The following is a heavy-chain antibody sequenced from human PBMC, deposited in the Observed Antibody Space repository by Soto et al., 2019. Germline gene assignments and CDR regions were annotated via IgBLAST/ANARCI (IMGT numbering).Heavy chain of an antibody. Sequence: GGSLRLSCAASGFTFSSYGMHWVRQAPGKGLEWVAVISYDGSNKYYADSVKGRFTISKDNSKKTMYRQMNSLRAEDSAVYFCAKDPYYDCSGYHRHAFAIWSQGTLDIASS. D-gene: IGHD3-22*01. J-gene: IGHJ3*02. V-gene: IGHV3-30*18. CDR2: ISYDGSNK. CDR1: GFTFSSYG. CDR3: AKDPYYDCSGYHRHAFAI.